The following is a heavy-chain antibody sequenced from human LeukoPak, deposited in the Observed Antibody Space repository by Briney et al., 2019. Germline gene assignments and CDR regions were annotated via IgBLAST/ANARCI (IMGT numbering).Heavy chain of an antibody. CDR3: ARLDCVSDACYNH. D-gene: IGHD3/OR15-3a*01. J-gene: IGHJ4*02. CDR1: GDSVRSYY. CDR2: VSSDGTT. V-gene: IGHV4-59*08. Sequence: SETLSLTCYVSGDSVRSYYWSWIRQPPGKGLEWIGYVSSDGTTNYTPSLRRRVIMSVDTAKNHIFLNLTSPTAADTAIYYCARLDCVSDACYNHWGRGTLVTVSS.